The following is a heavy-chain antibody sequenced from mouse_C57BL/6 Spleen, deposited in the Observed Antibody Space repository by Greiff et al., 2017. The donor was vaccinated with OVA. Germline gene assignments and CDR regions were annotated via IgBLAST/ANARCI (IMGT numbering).Heavy chain of an antibody. J-gene: IGHJ3*01. CDR3: ARHSAWFAY. V-gene: IGHV3-6*01. Sequence: EVQVVESGPGLVKPSQSLSLTCSVPGYSITSGYYWNWIRQFPGNKLEWMGYISYDGSNNYNPSLKNRISITRDTSKNQFFLKLNSVTTEDTATYYCARHSAWFAYWGQGTLVTVSA. CDR1: GYSITSGYY. D-gene: IGHD3-1*01. CDR2: ISYDGSN.